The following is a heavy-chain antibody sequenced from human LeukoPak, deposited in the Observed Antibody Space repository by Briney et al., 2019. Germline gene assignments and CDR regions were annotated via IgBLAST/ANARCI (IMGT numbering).Heavy chain of an antibody. CDR1: GFTFSNAW. V-gene: IGHV3-15*01. D-gene: IGHD3-10*01. J-gene: IGHJ6*02. CDR3: TTDFTMVRGFIILGYYGMDV. Sequence: KTGGSLRLSCAASGFTFSNAWMSWVRQAPGKGLEWVGRIKSKTDGGTTEYAAPVKGRFTISRDDSKNPLYLQMNSLKTEDTAVYYCTTDFTMVRGFIILGYYGMDVWGQGTPVTVSS. CDR2: IKSKTDGGTT.